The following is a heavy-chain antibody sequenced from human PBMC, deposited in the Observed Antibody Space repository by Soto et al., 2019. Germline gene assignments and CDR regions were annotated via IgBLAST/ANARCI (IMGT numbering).Heavy chain of an antibody. J-gene: IGHJ3*02. CDR1: GGSISSGDYY. CDR3: ARAPHRYCSSTSSYIAHAFDI. CDR2: IYYSGST. D-gene: IGHD2-2*02. V-gene: IGHV4-30-4*01. Sequence: PSETLSLTCTVSGGSISSGDYYWSWIRQPPGKGLEWIGYIYYSGSTYYNPSLKSRVTISVDTSKNQFSLKLSSVTAADTAVYYCARAPHRYCSSTSSYIAHAFDIWGQGTMVTVSS.